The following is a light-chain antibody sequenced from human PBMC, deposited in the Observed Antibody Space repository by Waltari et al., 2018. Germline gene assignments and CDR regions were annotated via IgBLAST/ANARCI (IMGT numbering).Light chain of an antibody. Sequence: DIQLTQSPSSLSASAGYRVTITCRASQGVGDSVAWYQQKPGKPPTLLIYGASTLHSGVPSRFSGSGSETDFTLTISSLQPEDVATYYCQKYNIAPRTFGPGTKVEIK. CDR1: QGVGDS. CDR2: GAS. V-gene: IGKV1-27*01. CDR3: QKYNIAPRT. J-gene: IGKJ1*01.